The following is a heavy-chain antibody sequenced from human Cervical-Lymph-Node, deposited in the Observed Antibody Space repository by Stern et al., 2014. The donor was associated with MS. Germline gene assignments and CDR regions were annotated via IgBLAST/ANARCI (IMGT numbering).Heavy chain of an antibody. CDR1: GFTFSSAW. V-gene: IGHV3-74*01. CDR2: INIDGSST. Sequence: EVQLVESGGGLVQPGGSLGLPCAPFGFTFSSAWMSGVPQLPGKGLVCVSRINIDGSSTYYADSVKGRFNTSRDNAKSTLYLQMNSLRAEDTAVYYCTSGNYGMDVWGQGTTVTVSS. CDR3: TSGNYGMDV. D-gene: IGHD1-26*01. J-gene: IGHJ6*02.